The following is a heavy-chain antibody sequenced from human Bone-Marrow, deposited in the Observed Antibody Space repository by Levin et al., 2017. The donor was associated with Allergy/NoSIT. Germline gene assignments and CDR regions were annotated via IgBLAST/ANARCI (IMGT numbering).Heavy chain of an antibody. CDR2: INHSGST. J-gene: IGHJ5*02. V-gene: IGHV4-34*01. CDR1: GGSFSGYY. D-gene: IGHD2-15*01. Sequence: RASETLSLTCAVYGGSFSGYYWSWIRQPPGKGLEWIGEINHSGSTNYNPSLKSRVTISVDTSKNQFSLKLSSVTAADTAVYYCARVAAAAWGVWFDPWGQGTLVTVSS. CDR3: ARVAAAAWGVWFDP.